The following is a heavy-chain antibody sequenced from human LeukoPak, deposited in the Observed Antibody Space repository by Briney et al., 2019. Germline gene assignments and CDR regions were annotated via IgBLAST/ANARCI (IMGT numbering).Heavy chain of an antibody. CDR1: GFTFSSHA. CDR3: ARGQGSSWYYYYYIMDV. D-gene: IGHD6-13*01. J-gene: IGHJ6*02. Sequence: GSLRLSCAASGFTFSSHALHWVRQVPGKGLEWVAVISSDGSNKSYADSVKGRFTISRDNSKTTLYLQMNSLKDEDTAVYFCARGQGSSWYYYYYIMDVWGQGTTVTVSS. V-gene: IGHV3-30-3*01. CDR2: ISSDGSNK.